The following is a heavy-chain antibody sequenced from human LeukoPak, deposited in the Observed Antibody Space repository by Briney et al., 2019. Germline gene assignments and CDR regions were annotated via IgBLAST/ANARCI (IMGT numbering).Heavy chain of an antibody. CDR3: AKYRLVWLPAPVFDY. Sequence: PGGSLRLSCAASGFTFSSYAMSWVRQAPGKGLEWVASIKEDGTEYYLDSVKGRFTVSRDNAKNSLYLQVSSLRAEDSAVYYCAKYRLVWLPAPVFDYWGQGTLVTVSS. V-gene: IGHV3-7*01. CDR2: IKEDGTE. D-gene: IGHD5-24*01. CDR1: GFTFSSYA. J-gene: IGHJ4*02.